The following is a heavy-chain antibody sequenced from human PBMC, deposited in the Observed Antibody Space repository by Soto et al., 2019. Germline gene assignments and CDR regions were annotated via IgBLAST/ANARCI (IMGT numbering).Heavy chain of an antibody. CDR2: ISGSGGST. CDR3: AKDHYDFWSGYLSRSGINWYFDL. J-gene: IGHJ2*01. Sequence: GGSLRLSCAASGFTFSSYAMSWVRQAPGKGLEWVSAISGSGGSTYYADSVKGRFTISRDNSKNTLYLQMNSLRAEDTAVYYCAKDHYDFWSGYLSRSGINWYFDLWGRGTLVTVSS. V-gene: IGHV3-23*01. D-gene: IGHD3-3*01. CDR1: GFTFSSYA.